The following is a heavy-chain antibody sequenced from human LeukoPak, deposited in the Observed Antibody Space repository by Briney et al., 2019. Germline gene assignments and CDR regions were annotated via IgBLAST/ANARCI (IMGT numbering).Heavy chain of an antibody. CDR2: IKQDGSEK. J-gene: IGHJ4*02. V-gene: IGHV3-7*01. Sequence: GSLRLSCAASGFTFSSYWMSWVRQAPGKGLEWVANIKQDGSEKYYVDSVKGRFTISRDNAKNSLYLQMNSLRAEDTAVYYCARGSVSAPYYFDYWGQGTLVTVSS. CDR1: GFTFSSYW. D-gene: IGHD2-2*01. CDR3: ARGSVSAPYYFDY.